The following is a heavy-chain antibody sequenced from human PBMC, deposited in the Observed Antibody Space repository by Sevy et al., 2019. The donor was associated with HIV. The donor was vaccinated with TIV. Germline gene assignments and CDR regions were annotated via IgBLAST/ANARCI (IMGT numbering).Heavy chain of an antibody. J-gene: IGHJ4*02. CDR1: GGSISSYY. CDR2: VYYSGSF. D-gene: IGHD6-19*01. V-gene: IGHV4-59*01. Sequence: SETPSLTCTISGGSISSYYWTWIRQPPGKGLEWIGYVYYSGSFNYNPSLKSRVTMSVDMSNKQFSLKLSSVTAADTAVYYCARNEYSRRWTPFDYWGPGTLVTVSS. CDR3: ARNEYSRRWTPFDY.